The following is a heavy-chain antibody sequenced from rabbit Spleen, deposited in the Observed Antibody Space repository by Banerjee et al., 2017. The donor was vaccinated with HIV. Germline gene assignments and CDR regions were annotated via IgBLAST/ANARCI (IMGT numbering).Heavy chain of an antibody. J-gene: IGHJ4*01. CDR2: IEAGSSGFT. V-gene: IGHV1S40*01. CDR3: ARAGEGGDGYLNL. D-gene: IGHD5-1*01. Sequence: QSLEESGGDLVKPGASLTLTCTASGFSFSSSDYMCWVRQAPGKGLEWISCIEAGSSGFTYFANWAKGRFTISKTSSTTVTLQMTSLTVADTATYFCARAGEGGDGYLNLWGPGTLVTVS. CDR1: GFSFSSSDY.